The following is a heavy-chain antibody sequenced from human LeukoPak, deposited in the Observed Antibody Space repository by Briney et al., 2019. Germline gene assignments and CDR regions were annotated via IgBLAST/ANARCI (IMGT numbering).Heavy chain of an antibody. Sequence: PSETLSLTCTVSGGSISSYYWSWIRQPPGKGLEWIGYIYHSGSTYYNPSLKSRVTISVDRSKNQFSLKLSSVTAADTAVYYCARDLNPNDYGDYALGNWGQGTLVTVSS. CDR2: IYHSGST. D-gene: IGHD4-17*01. V-gene: IGHV4-59*12. CDR3: ARDLNPNDYGDYALGN. J-gene: IGHJ4*02. CDR1: GGSISSYY.